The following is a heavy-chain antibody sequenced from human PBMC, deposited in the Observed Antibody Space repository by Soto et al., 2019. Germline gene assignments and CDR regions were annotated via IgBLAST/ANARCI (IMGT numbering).Heavy chain of an antibody. J-gene: IGHJ3*01. CDR3: ARSPVGDAFNV. CDR2: ISSGSDYI. V-gene: IGHV3-21*01. CDR1: GFTFSSYS. Sequence: EVQLVESGGGLVKPGGSLRLSCAASGFTFSSYSINWVRQAPGKGLEWVSSISSGSDYIFYADSVKGRFTISRDNAKNSLFLQMNSLTSEVTAVYYCARSPVGDAFNVWGQGTVVTVSS.